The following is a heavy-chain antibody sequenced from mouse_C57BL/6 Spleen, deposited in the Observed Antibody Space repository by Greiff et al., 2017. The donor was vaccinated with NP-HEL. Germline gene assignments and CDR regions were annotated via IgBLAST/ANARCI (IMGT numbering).Heavy chain of an antibody. CDR3: TRWGYRYYAMDY. J-gene: IGHJ4*01. D-gene: IGHD2-14*01. CDR1: GYTFTDYE. Sequence: VQLQQSGAELVWPGASVTLSCKASGYTFTDYEMHWVKQTPVHGLEWIGAIDPETGGTAYNQKFKGKAILTADKSSSTAYMELRSLTAEDSAVYYCTRWGYRYYAMDYWGQGTSVTVSS. V-gene: IGHV1-15*01. CDR2: IDPETGGT.